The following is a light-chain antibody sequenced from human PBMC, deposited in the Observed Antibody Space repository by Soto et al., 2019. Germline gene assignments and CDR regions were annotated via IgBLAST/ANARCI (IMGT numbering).Light chain of an antibody. CDR1: QSVSSY. CDR2: DAS. CDR3: QQRSDWLST. Sequence: EIVLTQSPATLSLSPGERATLSCRASQSVSSYLAWYQQKPGQAPRLLIYDASNRATGIPARFSGSGSGTDFTLTSSSLEPDDFAVYYCQQRSDWLSTFGGGTKVQLK. J-gene: IGKJ4*01. V-gene: IGKV3-11*01.